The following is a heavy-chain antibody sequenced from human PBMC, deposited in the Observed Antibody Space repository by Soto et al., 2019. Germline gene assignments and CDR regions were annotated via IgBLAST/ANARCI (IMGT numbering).Heavy chain of an antibody. Sequence: QLQLQESGPGLVKPSETLSLTCTVSGGSISNTNYYWGWIRQPPGKGLEWIGSIYYSGSTYYNPSLKSRITISVDTSNDQFSLKLNSVTAADTAVYYCASHHYYASGSPHWGQGTLVTVSS. CDR3: ASHHYYASGSPH. D-gene: IGHD3-10*01. V-gene: IGHV4-39*01. CDR1: GGSISNTNYY. CDR2: IYYSGST. J-gene: IGHJ4*02.